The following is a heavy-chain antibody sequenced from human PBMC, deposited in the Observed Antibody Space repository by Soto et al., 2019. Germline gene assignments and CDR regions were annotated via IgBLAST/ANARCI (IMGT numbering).Heavy chain of an antibody. CDR2: INSDGSST. V-gene: IGHV3-74*01. CDR3: ARRCSSTSCPPFYMDV. D-gene: IGHD2-2*01. Sequence: GGSLRLSCAASGFTFSSYWMHWVRQAPGKGLVWVSRINSDGSSTSYADSVKGRFTISRDNAKNTLYLQMNSLRAEDTAVYYCARRCSSTSCPPFYMDVWGKGTTVTVSS. CDR1: GFTFSSYW. J-gene: IGHJ6*03.